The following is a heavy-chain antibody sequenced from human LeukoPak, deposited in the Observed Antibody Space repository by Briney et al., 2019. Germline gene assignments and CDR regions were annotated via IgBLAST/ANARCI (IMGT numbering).Heavy chain of an antibody. Sequence: SETLSLTCTVSGGSISSHYWSWIRQPPGKGLEWIGEINHSGSTNYNPSLKSRVTISVDTSKNQFSLKLSSVTAADTAVYYCARGLWYSGSGPYFDPWGQGTLVTVSS. D-gene: IGHD6-19*01. V-gene: IGHV4-34*01. CDR1: GGSISSHY. CDR3: ARGLWYSGSGPYFDP. CDR2: INHSGST. J-gene: IGHJ5*02.